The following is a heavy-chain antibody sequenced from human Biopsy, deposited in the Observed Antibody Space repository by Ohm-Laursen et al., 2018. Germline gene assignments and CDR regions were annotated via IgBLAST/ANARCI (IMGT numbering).Heavy chain of an antibody. Sequence: SLRLSCAAPGFTFSSYSMNWVRQAPGKGLEWVSSISTSSTYIYYADSVKGRFSISRDDALNSLYLQMNSLKTEDTALYYCARAGRYCSGGGCYSWFDSWGQGTLVTVSS. J-gene: IGHJ5*01. CDR2: ISTSSTYI. D-gene: IGHD2-15*01. V-gene: IGHV3-21*04. CDR1: GFTFSSYS. CDR3: ARAGRYCSGGGCYSWFDS.